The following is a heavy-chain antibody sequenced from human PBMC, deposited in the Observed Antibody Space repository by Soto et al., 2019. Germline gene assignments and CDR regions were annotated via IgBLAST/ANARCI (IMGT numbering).Heavy chain of an antibody. Sequence: SETLSLTCTVPGGSISSGGYYGDWIRQSPGWGLEWSGNIFYIGRTYYNPSLRSRLTVSVDTSNNQFSLRLVSVTAADTAVYYCASRPKSGSFHYYCLDVWGQGTTVTVSS. V-gene: IGHV4-39*01. CDR2: IFYIGRT. J-gene: IGHJ6*02. D-gene: IGHD1-26*01. CDR1: GGSISSGGYY. CDR3: ASRPKSGSFHYYCLDV.